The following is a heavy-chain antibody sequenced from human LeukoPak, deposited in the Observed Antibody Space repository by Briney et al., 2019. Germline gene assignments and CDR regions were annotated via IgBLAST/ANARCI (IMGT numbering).Heavy chain of an antibody. CDR1: GYSFTSSY. J-gene: IGHJ4*02. V-gene: IGHV1-46*01. D-gene: IGHD4-23*01. Sequence: ASVKVSCKVSGYSFTSSYIHWVRQGPGQGLEWVGMIYPRDGSTSYAQKFQGRVTMTRDTSTSTVYMELSSLRSEDAAVYYCAKDRGNGGNSNGYFDYWGQGPLATASS. CDR2: IYPRDGST. CDR3: AKDRGNGGNSNGYFDY.